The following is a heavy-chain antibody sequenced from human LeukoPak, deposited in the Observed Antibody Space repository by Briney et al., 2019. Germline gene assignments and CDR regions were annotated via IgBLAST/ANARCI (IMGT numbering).Heavy chain of an antibody. Sequence: GGSLRLSCAASGFTFNNYEMSWVRQAPGKGLEWISYISSGSDTIYYADSVRGRFTTSRDNAKNSLYLQMNSLGAADTAVYYCARSDAVAAPGHWGQGTLVTVSS. J-gene: IGHJ4*02. D-gene: IGHD6-19*01. CDR2: ISSGSDTI. CDR3: ARSDAVAAPGH. CDR1: GFTFNNYE. V-gene: IGHV3-48*03.